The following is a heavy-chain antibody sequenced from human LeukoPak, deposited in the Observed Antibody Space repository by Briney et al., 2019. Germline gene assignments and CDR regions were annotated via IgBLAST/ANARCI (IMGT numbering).Heavy chain of an antibody. CDR2: IIPIFGTA. CDR1: GGTFSSYA. J-gene: IGHJ6*03. D-gene: IGHD2-2*01. Sequence: SVKVSYKASGGTFSSYAISWVRQAPGQGLEWMGGIIPIFGTANYAQKFQGRVTITADESTSTAYMELSSLRSEDTAVYYCARDVRVVVPAAIGYYYYYYMDVWGKGTTVTVSS. V-gene: IGHV1-69*13. CDR3: ARDVRVVVPAAIGYYYYYYMDV.